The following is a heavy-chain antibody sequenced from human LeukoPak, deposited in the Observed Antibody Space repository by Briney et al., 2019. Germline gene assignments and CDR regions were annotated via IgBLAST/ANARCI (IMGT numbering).Heavy chain of an antibody. CDR2: INHSGST. J-gene: IGHJ4*02. V-gene: IGHV4-34*01. CDR3: ARDRFHSSGWYDY. Sequence: SSETLSLTCAVYGGSFSGYYWSWIRQPPRKGLEWIGEINHSGSTNYNPSLKSRVTISVDTSKNQFSLKLSSVTAADTAVYYCARDRFHSSGWYDYWGQGTLVTVSS. CDR1: GGSFSGYY. D-gene: IGHD6-19*01.